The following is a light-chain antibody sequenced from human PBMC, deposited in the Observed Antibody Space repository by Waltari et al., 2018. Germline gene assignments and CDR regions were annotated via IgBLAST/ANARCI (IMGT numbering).Light chain of an antibody. CDR2: LGS. CDR3: VQALQALS. J-gene: IGKJ4*01. CDR1: QSLLHSDGYNR. Sequence: DIVLTQSLLSLPVTPGEPASISCRSSQSLLHSDGYNRLNWYLQKPGPSPQLLIYLGSNRASGVPDRFSGSASGTDFTLKISRVEAEDVGVYYCVQALQALSFGGGTKVEIK. V-gene: IGKV2-28*01.